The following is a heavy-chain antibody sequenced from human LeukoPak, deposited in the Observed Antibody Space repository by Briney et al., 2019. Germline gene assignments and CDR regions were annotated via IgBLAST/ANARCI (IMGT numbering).Heavy chain of an antibody. Sequence: ASVKVSCKASGYTFTGYYMHWVRQAPGQGLEWMGWINPNSSGTNYAQKFQGRVTMTRDTSISTAYMELSRLRSDDTAVYYCARDRQSIAVAGTIGYWGQGTLVTVSS. CDR1: GYTFTGYY. D-gene: IGHD6-19*01. CDR2: INPNSSGT. J-gene: IGHJ4*02. V-gene: IGHV1-2*02. CDR3: ARDRQSIAVAGTIGY.